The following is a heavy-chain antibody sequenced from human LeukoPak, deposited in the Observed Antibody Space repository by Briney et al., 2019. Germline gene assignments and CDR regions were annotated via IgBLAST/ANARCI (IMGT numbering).Heavy chain of an antibody. CDR2: INPTGGST. CDR3: ARDNSVGDXXXWFDP. J-gene: IGHJ5*02. D-gene: IGHD1-26*01. CDR1: GYTFTSYG. Sequence: VKVSXXASGYTFTSYGISWVRQAPGQGLEWMGLINPTGGSTGYAQKFQGRVTMTRDMSTRTDYMELSRLRGEETAIYYCARDNSVGDXXXWFDPWGQGTLVTVSS. V-gene: IGHV1-46*01.